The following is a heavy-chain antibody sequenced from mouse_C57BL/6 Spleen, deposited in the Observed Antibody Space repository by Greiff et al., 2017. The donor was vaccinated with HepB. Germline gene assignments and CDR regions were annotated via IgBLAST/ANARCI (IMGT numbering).Heavy chain of an antibody. D-gene: IGHD2-3*01. CDR1: GFTFSDYY. Sequence: EVMLVESGGGLVQPGGSLKLSCAASGFTFSDYYMYWVRQTPEKRLEWVAYISNGGGSTYYPDTVKGRFTISRDNAKNTLYLQMSRLKSEDTAMYYCARRYDGYSYLDYWGQGTTLTVSS. CDR2: ISNGGGST. V-gene: IGHV5-12*01. CDR3: ARRYDGYSYLDY. J-gene: IGHJ2*01.